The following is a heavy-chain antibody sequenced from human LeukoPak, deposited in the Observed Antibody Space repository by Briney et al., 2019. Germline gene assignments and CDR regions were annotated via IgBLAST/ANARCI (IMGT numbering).Heavy chain of an antibody. J-gene: IGHJ4*02. D-gene: IGHD2-2*01. CDR2: IRNSGGTI. V-gene: IGHV3-48*03. CDR1: GFIFSNYE. Sequence: HPGGSLRLSCEASGFIFSNYEMKWIRQAPGKGLEWVSYIRNSGGTIYYADSVKGRFTISRDNAKNSLYLQMNSLRAEDTAVYYCARSRAGYCSSTSCYDRENYFDYWGQGTLVTVSS. CDR3: ARSRAGYCSSTSCYDRENYFDY.